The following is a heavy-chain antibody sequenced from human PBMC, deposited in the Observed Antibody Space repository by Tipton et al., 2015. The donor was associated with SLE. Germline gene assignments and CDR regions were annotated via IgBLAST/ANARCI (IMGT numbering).Heavy chain of an antibody. CDR1: GGSFSGYY. CDR2: INHSGST. D-gene: IGHD6-6*01. CDR3: ARTKLASSEGKFAPGFDY. J-gene: IGHJ4*02. Sequence: TLSHTCAVYGGSFSGYYWSWIRQPPGKGLEWIGEINHSGSTNYNPSLKSRVTISVDTSKNQFSLKLSSVTAADTAVYYCARTKLASSEGKFAPGFDYWGQGTLVTVSS. V-gene: IGHV4-34*01.